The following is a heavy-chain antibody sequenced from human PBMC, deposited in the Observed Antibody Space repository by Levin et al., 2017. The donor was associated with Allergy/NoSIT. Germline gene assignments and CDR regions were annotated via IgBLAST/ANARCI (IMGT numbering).Heavy chain of an antibody. D-gene: IGHD3-10*01. CDR1: GGSICSSSYY. CDR2: IYYSGST. CDR3: ARRYGSGSLSRRFEAFDI. J-gene: IGHJ3*02. Sequence: GSLRLSCTVSGGSICSSSYYWGWIRQPPGKGLEWIGSIYYSGSTYYNPSLKSRVTISVDTSKNQFSLKLSSVTAADTAVYYCARRYGSGSLSRRFEAFDIWGQGTMVTVSS. V-gene: IGHV4-39*01.